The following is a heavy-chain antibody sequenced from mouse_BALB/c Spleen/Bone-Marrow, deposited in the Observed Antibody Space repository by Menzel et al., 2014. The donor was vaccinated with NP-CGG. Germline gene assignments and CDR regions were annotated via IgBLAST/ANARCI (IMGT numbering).Heavy chain of an antibody. J-gene: IGHJ3*01. V-gene: IGHV4-1*02. D-gene: IGHD2-3*01. Sequence: VQLQQSGGGLVQPGGSLKLSCAASGFDFSRYWMSWVRQAPGKGLQWIGEINPESNTINYTPSLKDKFIISRDNAKNTLYLQMRKVRSEDTALYCCARLGYYGWFAYWGQGTLVTVSA. CDR3: ARLGYYGWFAY. CDR2: INPESNTI. CDR1: GFDFSRYW.